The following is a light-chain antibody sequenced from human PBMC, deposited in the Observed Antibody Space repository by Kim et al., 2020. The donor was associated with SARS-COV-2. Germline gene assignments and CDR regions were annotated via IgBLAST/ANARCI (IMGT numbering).Light chain of an antibody. CDR3: LQQNAYPIT. V-gene: IGKV1-17*01. CDR1: QDIRND. Sequence: ASVGDRVTSPCRASQDIRNDLGGYQQNPGKAPKRLIYAASSLQSGVPSRFSGSGSGTEFTLPISRQQPEDYATYYCLQQNAYPITFGQGTRLEIK. CDR2: AAS. J-gene: IGKJ5*01.